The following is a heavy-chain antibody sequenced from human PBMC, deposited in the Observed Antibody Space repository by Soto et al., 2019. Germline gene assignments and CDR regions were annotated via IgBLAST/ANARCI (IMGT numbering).Heavy chain of an antibody. D-gene: IGHD2-15*01. Sequence: GSLRLSCAASGFTFSSYAMSWVRQAPGKGLEWVSAISGSGGSTYYADSVKGRFTISRDNSKNTLYLQMNSLRAEDTAVYYCAKGLRRYCSGGSCYSAAFDIWGQGTMVTVSS. J-gene: IGHJ3*02. CDR2: ISGSGGST. V-gene: IGHV3-23*01. CDR1: GFTFSSYA. CDR3: AKGLRRYCSGGSCYSAAFDI.